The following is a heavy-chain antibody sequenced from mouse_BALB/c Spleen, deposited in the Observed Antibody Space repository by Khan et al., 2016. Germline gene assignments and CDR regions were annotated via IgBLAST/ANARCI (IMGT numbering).Heavy chain of an antibody. V-gene: IGHV5-17*02. J-gene: IGHJ2*01. CDR2: ISRGGSVI. Sequence: EVELVESGGGLVQPGGSRKLSCAASGFTFSSFGMHWVRQAPEKGLEWVAFISRGGSVIYYADTVKGRFTISRDNPKNTLFLQMTSLRSEDTAMYYCGRGDYWGQGTTLTVSS. CDR1: GFTFSSFG. CDR3: GRGDY.